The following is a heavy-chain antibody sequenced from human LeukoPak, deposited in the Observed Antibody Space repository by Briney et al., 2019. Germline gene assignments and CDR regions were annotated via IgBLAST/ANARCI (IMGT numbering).Heavy chain of an antibody. CDR1: GFTFSSYS. Sequence: GGSLRLSCAASGFTFSSYSMNWIRQAPGKGLEWVSSISSSSSYIYYADSVKGRFTISRDNAKNSLYLQMNSLRAEDTAVYYCARDPSGGATVGYFDYWGQGTLVTVSS. CDR3: ARDPSGGATVGYFDY. CDR2: ISSSSSYI. V-gene: IGHV3-21*01. J-gene: IGHJ4*02. D-gene: IGHD1-26*01.